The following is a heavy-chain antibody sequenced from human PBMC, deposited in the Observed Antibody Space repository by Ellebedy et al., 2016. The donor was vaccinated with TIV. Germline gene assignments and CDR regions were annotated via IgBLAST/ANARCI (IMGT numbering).Heavy chain of an antibody. J-gene: IGHJ4*02. Sequence: KVSXKGSGYSFTSYWIGWVRQMPGKGLEWMGIIYPGDSDTRYSPSFQGQVTISADKSISTAYLQWSSLKASDTAMYYCARHTYYYGSGILDYDYWGQGTLVTVSS. V-gene: IGHV5-51*01. CDR1: GYSFTSYW. D-gene: IGHD3-10*01. CDR3: ARHTYYYGSGILDYDY. CDR2: IYPGDSDT.